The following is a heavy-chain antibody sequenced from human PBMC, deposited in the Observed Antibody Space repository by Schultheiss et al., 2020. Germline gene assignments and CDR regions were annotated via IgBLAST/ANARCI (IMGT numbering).Heavy chain of an antibody. CDR1: GGSISSGGYC. J-gene: IGHJ1*01. Sequence: SETLSLTCTVSGGSISSGGYCWTWIRQPPGKGLEWIGYIYYSGNTNYNPSLKSRVTISVDTSKNQFSLKLSSVTAADTAVYYCAMFRCSGGSCYPPQHWGQGTLVTVSS. CDR3: AMFRCSGGSCYPPQH. CDR2: IYYSGNT. V-gene: IGHV4-61*08. D-gene: IGHD2-15*01.